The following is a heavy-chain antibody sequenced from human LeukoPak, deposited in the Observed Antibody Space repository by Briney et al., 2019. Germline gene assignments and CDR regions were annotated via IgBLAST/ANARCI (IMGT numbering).Heavy chain of an antibody. V-gene: IGHV1-2*02. D-gene: IGHD3-10*01. Sequence: ASVKVSCKASGYTFTGYYMHWVRQAPGQGLEWMGWINPNSGGTNYAQKFQGRVTMTRDTSISTAYMELSRLRSDDTAVYYCARVEYYGSGSLDYWGQGTLVTVSS. CDR2: INPNSGGT. CDR3: ARVEYYGSGSLDY. J-gene: IGHJ4*02. CDR1: GYTFTGYY.